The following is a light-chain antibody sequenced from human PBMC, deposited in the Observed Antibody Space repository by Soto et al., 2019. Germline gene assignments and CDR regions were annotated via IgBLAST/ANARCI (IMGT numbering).Light chain of an antibody. CDR2: STS. J-gene: IGKJ2*01. CDR1: QSVSSTY. Sequence: EVVLTQSPGTLSLSPGERATLSCRASQSVSSTYLAWYQQKPGQSPRLLIYSTSSRATGIPDRFSGSGSGTDFTLTISRLEPEDFALYYCQQYGRSPNTFGQGTKPEI. CDR3: QQYGRSPNT. V-gene: IGKV3-20*01.